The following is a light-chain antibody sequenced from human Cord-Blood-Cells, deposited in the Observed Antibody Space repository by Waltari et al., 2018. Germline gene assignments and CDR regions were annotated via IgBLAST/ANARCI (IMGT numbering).Light chain of an antibody. J-gene: IGLJ3*02. CDR2: SNN. V-gene: IGLV1-44*01. Sequence: QSVLTQPPSASGTPGQRVTISCSGSSPHIGSNTVNWYQQLPGTAPKLLIYSNNQRPSGVPDRFSGSKSGTSASLAISGLQSEDEADYYCAAWDDSLNGVFGGGTKLTVL. CDR1: SPHIGSNT. CDR3: AAWDDSLNGV.